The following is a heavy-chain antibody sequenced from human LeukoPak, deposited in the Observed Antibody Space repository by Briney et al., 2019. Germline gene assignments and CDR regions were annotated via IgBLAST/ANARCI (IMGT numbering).Heavy chain of an antibody. CDR1: GGSFSGYY. V-gene: IGHV4-59*01. CDR2: IHYSGST. D-gene: IGHD6-13*01. CDR3: ARGGNSWYADY. Sequence: PSETLSLTCAVYGGSFSGYYWSWIRQPPEKGLEWIGYIHYSGSTSYNPSLKSRVTMSIDTSKNQFSLKVGSVTAADTAVYYCARGGNSWYADYWGQGNLVTVSS. J-gene: IGHJ4*02.